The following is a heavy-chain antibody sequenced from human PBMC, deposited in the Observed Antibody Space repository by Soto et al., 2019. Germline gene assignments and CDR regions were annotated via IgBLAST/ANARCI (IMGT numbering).Heavy chain of an antibody. Sequence: WAAVKVSCKASGYTFTGYYMHWVRQAPGQGLEWMGWINPNSGGTNYAQKFQGRVTMTRDTSISTAYMELSRLRSDDTAVYYCARARITIFGVVIPTDYWGQGTLVTVSS. J-gene: IGHJ4*02. CDR3: ARARITIFGVVIPTDY. D-gene: IGHD3-3*01. CDR2: INPNSGGT. CDR1: GYTFTGYY. V-gene: IGHV1-2*02.